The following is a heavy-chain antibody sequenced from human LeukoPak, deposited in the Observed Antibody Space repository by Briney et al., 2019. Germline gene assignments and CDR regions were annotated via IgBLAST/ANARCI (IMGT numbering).Heavy chain of an antibody. CDR3: ARGGSSGWNPFDY. J-gene: IGHJ4*02. V-gene: IGHV1-2*04. CDR1: GYTFTGYY. D-gene: IGHD6-19*01. Sequence: ASVKVSCKASGYTFTGYYMHWVRQAPGQGLEWMGWINPNSGGTNYAQKFQGWVTMTRDTSISTAYMELSRLRSDDTAVYYCARGGSSGWNPFDYWGQGTLVTFSS. CDR2: INPNSGGT.